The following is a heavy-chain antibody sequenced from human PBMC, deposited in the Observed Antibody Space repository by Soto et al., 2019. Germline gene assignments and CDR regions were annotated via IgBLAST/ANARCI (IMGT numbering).Heavy chain of an antibody. Sequence: EVQLLDSGGGLVQPGGSLSLSCAASGFTFSSYAMHWVRQAPGKGLEWVSTISGAALNTYYADSVKGRFTISRDSSKRTVYLQMNSLSAADTAVYYFAKDLWSGRGGGIDYWGQGTLVTVSS. CDR1: GFTFSSYA. CDR2: ISGAALNT. D-gene: IGHD3-3*01. V-gene: IGHV3-23*01. J-gene: IGHJ4*02. CDR3: AKDLWSGRGGGIDY.